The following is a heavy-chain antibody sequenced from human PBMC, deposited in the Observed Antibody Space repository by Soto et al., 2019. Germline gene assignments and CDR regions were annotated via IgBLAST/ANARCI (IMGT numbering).Heavy chain of an antibody. Sequence: EVQLVESGGGLVQPGGSLRLSCAASGFTFRTYWLSWVRQVPGKGLEWVANINLDGSEKNYVDSVKGRFTISRDNARNSFYLQMSSLRAEDTALYYCARDGSTSWYSYDYHGMDVWGQGTRVTVSS. V-gene: IGHV3-7*05. J-gene: IGHJ6*02. CDR1: GFTFRTYW. CDR3: ARDGSTSWYSYDYHGMDV. D-gene: IGHD5-18*01. CDR2: INLDGSEK.